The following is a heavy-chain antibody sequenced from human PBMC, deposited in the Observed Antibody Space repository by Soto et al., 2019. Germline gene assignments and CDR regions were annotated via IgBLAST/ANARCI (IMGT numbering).Heavy chain of an antibody. J-gene: IGHJ6*02. Sequence: VQLVQTGAEVKKPGASVKVSCKASGYTFTSYAMHWVRQAPGQRLEWMGWINAGNGNTKYSQKFQGRVTITRDTSASTAYMELSSLRSEDTAVYYCARAPEGWFGEFSRLDVWGQGTTVTVSS. V-gene: IGHV1-3*01. D-gene: IGHD3-10*01. CDR2: INAGNGNT. CDR1: GYTFTSYA. CDR3: ARAPEGWFGEFSRLDV.